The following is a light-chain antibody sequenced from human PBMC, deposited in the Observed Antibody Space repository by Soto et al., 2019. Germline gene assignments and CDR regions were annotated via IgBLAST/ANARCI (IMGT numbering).Light chain of an antibody. Sequence: QSALTQPASVSGSPGQSIAISCTGTSSDVGGYNYVSWYQQHPGKAPKLMIYEVSNRPSGVSNRFSGSKSDNTASLTISGLQAEDEADYYCYSYTTSSTWVFGGGTKLTVL. CDR2: EVS. J-gene: IGLJ3*02. V-gene: IGLV2-14*01. CDR1: SSDVGGYNY. CDR3: YSYTTSSTWV.